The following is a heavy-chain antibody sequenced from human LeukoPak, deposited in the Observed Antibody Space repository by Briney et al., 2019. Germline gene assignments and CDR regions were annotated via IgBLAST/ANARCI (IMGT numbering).Heavy chain of an antibody. CDR2: FDPEDGET. CDR3: ATAAAYDILTGL. D-gene: IGHD3-9*01. J-gene: IGHJ4*02. CDR1: GYTLTELS. V-gene: IGHV1-24*01. Sequence: GASLKVSCKVSGYTLTELSMHWVRQAPGKGLEWMGGFDPEDGETIYAQKFQGRVTMTEDTSTDTAYMELSSLRSEDTAVYYCATAAAYDILTGLWGQGTLVTVSS.